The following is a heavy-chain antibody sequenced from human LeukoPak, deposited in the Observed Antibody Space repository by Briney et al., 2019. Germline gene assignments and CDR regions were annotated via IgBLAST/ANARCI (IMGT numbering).Heavy chain of an antibody. Sequence: GASVKVSFKASGYTFTSYYMHWVRQAPGQGLEWMGTINPSGGSTSYAQKFQGRVTMTRDTSTSTVYMELSSLRYEDTAVYYCARGDGSGSYYNWFDPWGQGTLVTVSS. V-gene: IGHV1-46*01. CDR3: ARGDGSGSYYNWFDP. CDR2: INPSGGST. CDR1: GYTFTSYY. J-gene: IGHJ5*02. D-gene: IGHD3-10*01.